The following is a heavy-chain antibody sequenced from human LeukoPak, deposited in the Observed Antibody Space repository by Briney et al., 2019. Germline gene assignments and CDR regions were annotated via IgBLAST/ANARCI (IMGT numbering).Heavy chain of an antibody. J-gene: IGHJ4*02. D-gene: IGHD3-10*01. Sequence: SETLSLTCTVSGGSISSYYWSWIRQPAGKGLEWIGRIYTSGSTNYNPSLTSRVTMSVDTSKNQFSLKLSSVTAADTAVYYCARSFGQYGSGSYWNYFDYWGQGTLVTVSS. CDR2: IYTSGST. CDR3: ARSFGQYGSGSYWNYFDY. CDR1: GGSISSYY. V-gene: IGHV4-4*07.